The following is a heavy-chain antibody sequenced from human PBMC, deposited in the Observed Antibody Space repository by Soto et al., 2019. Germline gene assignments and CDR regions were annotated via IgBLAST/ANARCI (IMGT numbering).Heavy chain of an antibody. D-gene: IGHD3-22*01. CDR1: GGSFSGYY. CDR2: INHSGST. CDR3: FVLLGYSSPW. V-gene: IGHV4-34*01. Sequence: SETLSLTCAVYGGSFSGYYWTWIRQPPGTGLEWIGEINHSGSTNYNPSLKSRVTISVDTSKNQFSLRLNSVTVADTAVYFCFVLLGYSSPWWGQGTLVTVSS. J-gene: IGHJ1*01.